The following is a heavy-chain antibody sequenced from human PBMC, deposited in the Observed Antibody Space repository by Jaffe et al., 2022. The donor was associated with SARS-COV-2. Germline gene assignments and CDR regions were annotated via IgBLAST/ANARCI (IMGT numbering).Heavy chain of an antibody. J-gene: IGHJ6*02. Sequence: EVQLVESGGGLVQPGGSLRLSCAASGFTFSSYSMNWVRQAPGKGLEWVSYISSSSSTIYYADSVKGRFTISRDNAKNSLYLQMNSLRDEDTAVYYCARQGLSDYYYYGMDVWGQGTTVTVSS. CDR1: GFTFSSYS. CDR3: ARQGLSDYYYYGMDV. V-gene: IGHV3-48*02. D-gene: IGHD6-25*01. CDR2: ISSSSSTI.